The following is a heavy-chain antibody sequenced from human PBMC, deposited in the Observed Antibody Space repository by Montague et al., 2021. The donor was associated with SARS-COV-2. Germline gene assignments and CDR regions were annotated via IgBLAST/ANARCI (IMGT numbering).Heavy chain of an antibody. Sequence: SETLSLTCTVSGGSISSYYWSWIRQPPGKGLEWIGYIYYSGSTNSNPSLKSRVTITVDTSKNQYSLKLSCVTAADTAVYYCASGDLVAIFGVVSYYYYYYLNVWGKGTTVTVPS. D-gene: IGHD3-3*01. CDR1: GGSISSYY. CDR2: IYYSGST. V-gene: IGHV4-59*01. J-gene: IGHJ6*03. CDR3: ASGDLVAIFGVVSYYYYYYLNV.